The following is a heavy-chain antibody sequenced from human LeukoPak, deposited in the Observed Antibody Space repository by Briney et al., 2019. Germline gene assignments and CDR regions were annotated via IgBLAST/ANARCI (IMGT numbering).Heavy chain of an antibody. CDR2: IYHSGST. D-gene: IGHD6-19*01. CDR3: ARSSGWYYFDY. CDR1: GDSISSSNW. J-gene: IGHJ4*02. Sequence: SETLSLTCTVSGDSISSSNWWSWVRQPPGKGLEWIGEIYHSGSTNYNPSLKSRVTISVDKSKNQFSLRLTSMTAADTAVYYCARSSGWYYFDYWGQGTLVTVSS. V-gene: IGHV4-4*02.